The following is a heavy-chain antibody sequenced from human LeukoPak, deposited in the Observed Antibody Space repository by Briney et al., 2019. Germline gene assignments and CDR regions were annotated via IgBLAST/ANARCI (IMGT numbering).Heavy chain of an antibody. J-gene: IGHJ5*02. V-gene: IGHV4-34*01. CDR3: ARDKGNYDGFDP. CDR2: INHSGST. Sequence: SGTLSLTCAVYGGSFSGYYWSWIRQPPGKGLEWIGEINHSGSTNYNPSLKSRVTISVDTSKNQFSLKLSSVTAADTAVYYCARDKGNYDGFDPWGQGTLVTVSS. CDR1: GGSFSGYY. D-gene: IGHD1-7*01.